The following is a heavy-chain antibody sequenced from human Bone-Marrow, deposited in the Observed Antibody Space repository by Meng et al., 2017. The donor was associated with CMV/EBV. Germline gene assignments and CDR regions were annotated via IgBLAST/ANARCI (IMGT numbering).Heavy chain of an antibody. CDR3: ARGIVVVNPYYFAY. D-gene: IGHD3-22*01. Sequence: GESLKISCAASGFTFSSYAMHWVRQAPGKGLEWVAVISYDGSNKYYADSVKGRFTISRDNSKNTLYLQMNSLRAEDTAVYYCARGIVVVNPYYFAYWGQGNLVNASS. CDR2: ISYDGSNK. CDR1: GFTFSSYA. J-gene: IGHJ4*02. V-gene: IGHV3-30*04.